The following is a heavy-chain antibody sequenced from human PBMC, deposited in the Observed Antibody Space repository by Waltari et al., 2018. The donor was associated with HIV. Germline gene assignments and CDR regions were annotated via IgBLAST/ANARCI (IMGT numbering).Heavy chain of an antibody. D-gene: IGHD2-2*01. CDR2: TRNKVNGYAT. V-gene: IGHV3-72*01. Sequence: AHLVESGLGLGAPGGPRRLSGAPPGFAVATSCLVEVRQAPGKGLEWIGRTRNKVNGYATEYAASVRGRFTILRDDSANSLFLQMNSLKREDSAVYYCVRGPQVGQYYSGLDVWGRGTTVTVSS. CDR1: GFAVATSC. CDR3: VRGPQVGQYYSGLDV. J-gene: IGHJ6*02.